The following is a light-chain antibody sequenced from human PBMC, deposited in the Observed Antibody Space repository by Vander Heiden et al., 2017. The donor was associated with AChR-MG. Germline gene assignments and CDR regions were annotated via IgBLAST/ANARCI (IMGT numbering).Light chain of an antibody. Sequence: QLVLTQSPSASASLGASVKLTCTLSSGHSSYAIAWHQQQPEKGPRYLMILNSDGSHSKGDAIPDRFSGSSSGAERYLTISSLQSEDEADYYCQTWGTGIHKVFGGGTKLTVL. CDR1: SGHSSYA. V-gene: IGLV4-69*01. CDR3: QTWGTGIHKV. J-gene: IGLJ3*02. CDR2: LNSDGSH.